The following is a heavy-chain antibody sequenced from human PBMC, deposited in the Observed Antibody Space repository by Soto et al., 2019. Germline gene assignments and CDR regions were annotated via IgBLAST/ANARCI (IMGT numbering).Heavy chain of an antibody. V-gene: IGHV1-3*01. Sequence: ASVKVSCKASGYTFTSYAMHWVRQAPGQRLEWMGWINAGNGNTKYSQKFQGRVTITRDTSASTAYMELSSLRSEDTAVYYCASPLPLYSSSSDYYYYGMDVWGKGTSVTVSS. CDR3: ASPLPLYSSSSDYYYYGMDV. CDR1: GYTFTSYA. CDR2: INAGNGNT. J-gene: IGHJ6*04. D-gene: IGHD6-6*01.